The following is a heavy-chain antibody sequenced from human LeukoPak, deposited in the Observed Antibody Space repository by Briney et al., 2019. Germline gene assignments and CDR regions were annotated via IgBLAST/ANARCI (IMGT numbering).Heavy chain of an antibody. Sequence: PSETLSLTCAVYGGSFSGYYWSWIRQPPGKGLEWIGEINHSGSTNYNPSLKSRVTISVDTSKNQFSLKLSSVTAADTAVYYCARGAFRSYYDFWSGPPTYYFDYWGQGTLVTVSS. CDR2: INHSGST. D-gene: IGHD3-3*01. CDR3: ARGAFRSYYDFWSGPPTYYFDY. V-gene: IGHV4-34*01. J-gene: IGHJ4*02. CDR1: GGSFSGYY.